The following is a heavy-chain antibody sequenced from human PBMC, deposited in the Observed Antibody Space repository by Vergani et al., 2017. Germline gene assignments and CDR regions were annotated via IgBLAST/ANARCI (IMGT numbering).Heavy chain of an antibody. J-gene: IGHJ6*02. CDR2: LRYDGSNE. CDR1: GFSFSTYG. Sequence: VQLVESGGGFVRPGESLRLSCAASGFSFSTYGMHWVRQAPGRGLEWVAFLRYDGSNEYYGDAVKGRFIISRDNSKNMLSLEMHSLRPEDTAVYYCANSYCSSLSCYAFYGMEVWGQGTTVTVSS. D-gene: IGHD2-2*01. V-gene: IGHV3-30*02. CDR3: ANSYCSSLSCYAFYGMEV.